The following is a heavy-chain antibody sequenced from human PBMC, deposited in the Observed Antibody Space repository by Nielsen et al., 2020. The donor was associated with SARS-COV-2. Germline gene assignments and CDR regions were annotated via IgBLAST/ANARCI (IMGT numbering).Heavy chain of an antibody. D-gene: IGHD1-26*01. V-gene: IGHV3-30*18. J-gene: IGHJ4*02. CDR2: ISYDGSNK. CDR3: AKDGRGGFDY. Sequence: GGSLRLSCAASGFTFSSYGMHWVRQAPGKGLEWVAVISYDGSNKYYADSVKGRFTISRDNSKNTLYLQMNSLRAEDTAGYYCAKDGRGGFDYWGQGTLVTVSS. CDR1: GFTFSSYG.